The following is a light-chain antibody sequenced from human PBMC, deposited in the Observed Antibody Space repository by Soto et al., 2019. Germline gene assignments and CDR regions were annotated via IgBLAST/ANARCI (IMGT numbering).Light chain of an antibody. V-gene: IGLV2-14*03. J-gene: IGLJ2*01. Sequence: QSVLTQPASVSGSPGQSITISCTGTSSDVGGYNYVSWYQHHPGRAPKLMIYNAFDRPSGVSNRFSGSKSGNTASLTISGLQAEDEADYYCCSYRGSNTVVFGGGTKLTVL. CDR2: NAF. CDR1: SSDVGGYNY. CDR3: CSYRGSNTVV.